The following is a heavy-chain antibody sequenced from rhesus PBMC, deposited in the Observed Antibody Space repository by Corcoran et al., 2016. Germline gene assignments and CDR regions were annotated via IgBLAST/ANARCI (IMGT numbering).Heavy chain of an antibody. CDR3: ARLIAAAGTSFDY. J-gene: IGHJ4*01. V-gene: IGHV4S14*01. Sequence: QVQLQESDPGLVKPSETLSLTCAVSGYSISSDYYWGWIRQPPGKGVEWIGHNGSGCRNCLNPSLKSRVTLSVDTAKIQFSLKLSSVTTADTAVYYCARLIAAAGTSFDYWGQGVLVTVSS. D-gene: IGHD6-31*01. CDR2: NGSGCRN. CDR1: GYSISSDYY.